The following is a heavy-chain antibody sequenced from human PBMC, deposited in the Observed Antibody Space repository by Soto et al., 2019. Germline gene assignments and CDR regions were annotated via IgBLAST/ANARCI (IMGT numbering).Heavy chain of an antibody. J-gene: IGHJ4*02. CDR1: GFTFSNYG. V-gene: IGHV3-30*18. CDR3: AKCDSSIVVAPNLFDY. Sequence: PGGSLRLSCAASGFTFSNYGIHWVRQAPGKGLEWVAVISYDGSNKHYADSVKGRFTISRDNSKNTLYLQMNSLRAEDTAVYYCAKCDSSIVVAPNLFDYWGQGTLVTVSS. D-gene: IGHD1-26*01. CDR2: ISYDGSNK.